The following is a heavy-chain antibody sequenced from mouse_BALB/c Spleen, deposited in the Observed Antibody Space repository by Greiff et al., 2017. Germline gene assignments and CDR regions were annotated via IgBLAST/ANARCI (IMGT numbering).Heavy chain of an antibody. CDR1: GFTFSSFG. CDR2: ISSGSSTI. CDR3: ARSGGFAMDY. D-gene: IGHD3-2*02. J-gene: IGHJ4*01. Sequence: EVQLMESGGGLVQPGGSRKLSCAASGFTFSSFGMHWVRQAPEKGLEWVAYISSGSSTIYYADTVKGRFTISRDNPKNTLFLQMTSLRSEDTAMYYCARSGGFAMDYWGQGTAVTVSS. V-gene: IGHV5-17*02.